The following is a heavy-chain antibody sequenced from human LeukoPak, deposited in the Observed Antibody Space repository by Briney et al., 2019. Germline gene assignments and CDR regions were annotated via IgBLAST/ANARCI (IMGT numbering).Heavy chain of an antibody. CDR2: ISAYNGNT. J-gene: IGHJ3*02. V-gene: IGHV1-18*01. CDR1: GYTFTSYG. Sequence: ASVKVSCKASGYTFTSYGISWVRQAPGQGLEWMGWISAYNGNTNYAQKLQGRVTMTTDTSTSTAYMELRSLRSDDTAVYYCARARRQQRRMVITTDAFDIWGQGTMVTVSS. CDR3: ARARRQQRRMVITTDAFDI. D-gene: IGHD3-22*01.